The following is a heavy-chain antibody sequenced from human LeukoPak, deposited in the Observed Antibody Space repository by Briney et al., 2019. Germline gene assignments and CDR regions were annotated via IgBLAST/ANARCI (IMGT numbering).Heavy chain of an antibody. J-gene: IGHJ4*02. Sequence: ASVKVSCKASGGTFSNYAINWVRQAPGQGLEWMGRIIPVLGLSNYAQKFHGRVTITADKSTSTAYMELSSLRSDDTAVYYCARSRLAAAAHIFDYWGQGTLVTVSS. CDR2: IIPVLGLS. CDR3: ARSRLAAAAHIFDY. V-gene: IGHV1-69*04. CDR1: GGTFSNYA. D-gene: IGHD6-13*01.